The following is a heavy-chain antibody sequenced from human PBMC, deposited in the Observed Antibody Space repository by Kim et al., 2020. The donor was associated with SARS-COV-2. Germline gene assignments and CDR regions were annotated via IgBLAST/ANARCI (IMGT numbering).Heavy chain of an antibody. D-gene: IGHD3-9*01. CDR3: ARLTRAHLTQLRLPYYYYYGMDV. J-gene: IGHJ6*02. CDR1: GGSFSGYY. Sequence: SETLSLTCAVYGGSFSGYYWSWIRQPPGKGLEWIGEINHSGSTNYNPSLKSRVTISVDTSKNQFSLKLSSVTAADTAVYYCARLTRAHLTQLRLPYYYYYGMDVWGQGTTVTVSS. V-gene: IGHV4-34*01. CDR2: INHSGST.